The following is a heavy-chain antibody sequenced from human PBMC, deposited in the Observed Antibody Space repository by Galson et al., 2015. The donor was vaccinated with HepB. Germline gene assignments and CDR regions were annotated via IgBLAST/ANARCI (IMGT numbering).Heavy chain of an antibody. CDR3: ARRGYKYGLGYYFDF. V-gene: IGHV5-10-1*01. CDR2: IDPTDSHT. D-gene: IGHD5-18*01. J-gene: IGHJ4*01. Sequence: QSGAEVKKPGESLRISCKGSGFTCTSYWISWVRQMPGKGLEWMGRIDPTDSHTSHSPPFHGQVTITADKSISTAYLQWSSLKASDTAMYYCARRGYKYGLGYYFDFWGHGTLVTVSS. CDR1: GFTCTSYW.